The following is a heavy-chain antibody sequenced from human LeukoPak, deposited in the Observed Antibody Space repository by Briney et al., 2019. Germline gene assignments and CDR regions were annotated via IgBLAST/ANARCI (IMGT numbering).Heavy chain of an antibody. D-gene: IGHD3-22*01. V-gene: IGHV3-30*03. CDR3: ARDDRGDYFDY. J-gene: IGHJ4*02. CDR2: ISYDGSDE. Sequence: PGGSLRLSCAASGFTFSNHGMNWLRQAPGQGLEWVAVISYDGSDEYYADSVKGQFSISRDNSKNTLYLQMNSLRAEDTAVYYCARDDRGDYFDYWGQGTLVTVSS. CDR1: GFTFSNHG.